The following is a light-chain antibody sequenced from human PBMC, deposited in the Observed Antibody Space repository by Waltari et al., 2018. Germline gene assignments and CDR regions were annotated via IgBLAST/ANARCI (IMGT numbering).Light chain of an antibody. J-gene: IGLJ2*01. CDR2: DVF. V-gene: IGLV2-14*03. CDR3: SSYISSPPHVV. CDR1: SSDIGGYNS. Sequence: QSALTQPAAVSGSPGQSLSISCTAISSDIGGYNSVSWYQHHPGTAPKLLIYDVFNRPSGVSNRFSGSKSGNAASLAISGLQVEDEAVYYCSSYISSPPHVVFGEGTKLTVL.